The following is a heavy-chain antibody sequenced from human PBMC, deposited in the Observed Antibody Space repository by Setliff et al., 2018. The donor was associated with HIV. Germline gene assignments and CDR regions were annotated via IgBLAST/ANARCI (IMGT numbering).Heavy chain of an antibody. CDR1: GGAFNGYY. V-gene: IGHV4-34*01. CDR3: ARLTTTYYYDSSAYYHPV. Sequence: SETLSLTCAVYGGAFNGYYWTWIRQSPGRGLEWIGEINHKGVTNYNPSLKSRVTISVDTSKNQFSLKLSSVTAADTAVFYCARLTTTYYYDSSAYYHPVWGQGTLVTVSS. CDR2: INHKGVT. D-gene: IGHD3-22*01. J-gene: IGHJ4*02.